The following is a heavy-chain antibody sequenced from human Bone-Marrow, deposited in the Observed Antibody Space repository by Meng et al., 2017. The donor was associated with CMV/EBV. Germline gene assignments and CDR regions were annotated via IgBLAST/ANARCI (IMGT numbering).Heavy chain of an antibody. Sequence: GESLKISCAASGFTFSSYWMSWVRQAPGKGLEWVANIKQDGSEKYYVDSVKGRFTISRDNAKNSLYLQMNSLRAEDTAVYYCARDTLCPPPSYCGGDDAFDIWGQGTMVNVSS. V-gene: IGHV3-7*01. J-gene: IGHJ3*02. CDR2: IKQDGSEK. D-gene: IGHD2-21*01. CDR1: GFTFSSYW. CDR3: ARDTLCPPPSYCGGDDAFDI.